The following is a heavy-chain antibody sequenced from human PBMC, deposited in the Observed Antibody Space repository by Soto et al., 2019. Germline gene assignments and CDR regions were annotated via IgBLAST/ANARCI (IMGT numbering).Heavy chain of an antibody. J-gene: IGHJ5*02. V-gene: IGHV3-11*04. CDR2: ISSDASRI. CDR1: GFTFSDYY. D-gene: IGHD3-22*01. CDR3: ARDVGGMQWLGGPLWLDP. Sequence: GGSLRLSCAASGFTFSDYYMSWIRQAPGKGLEWVSYISSDASRIYYADSVKGRFTISRDNAKNSLYLQMNSLRDEDTAVYYCARDVGGMQWLGGPLWLDPWGQGTLVTVSS.